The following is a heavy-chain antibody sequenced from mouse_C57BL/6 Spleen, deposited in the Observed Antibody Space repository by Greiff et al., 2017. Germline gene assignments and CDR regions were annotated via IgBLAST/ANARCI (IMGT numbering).Heavy chain of an antibody. CDR3: ARRDYDQGGYAIDY. J-gene: IGHJ4*01. CDR2: IYPGDGDT. V-gene: IGHV1-80*01. Sequence: VKLQESGAELVKPGASVKISCKASGYAFSSYWMNWVKQRPGKGLAWIGQIYPGDGDTNYNGKFKGKAKLTADKSSSTAYMQLSSLTSEDSAVYFGARRDYDQGGYAIDYWGQGTSVTVSS. D-gene: IGHD2-4*01. CDR1: GYAFSSYW.